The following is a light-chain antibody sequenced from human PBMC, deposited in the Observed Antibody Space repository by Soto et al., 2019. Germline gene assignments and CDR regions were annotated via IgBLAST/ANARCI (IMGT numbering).Light chain of an antibody. CDR3: SSHTSSSTYV. CDR1: SSDVGTYNR. CDR2: EVS. J-gene: IGLJ1*01. V-gene: IGLV2-18*02. Sequence: QSALTQPPSVSGSPGQSVTHSCTGTSSDVGTYNRVSWYQQPPGTAPKLIIYEVSNRPSGVPGRFSGSKSGNTASLTISGLQAEDEADYYCSSHTSSSTYVFGTGTKVTVL.